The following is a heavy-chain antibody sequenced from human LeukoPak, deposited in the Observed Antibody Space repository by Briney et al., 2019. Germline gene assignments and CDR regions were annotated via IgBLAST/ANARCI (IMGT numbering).Heavy chain of an antibody. CDR2: INSDGSST. J-gene: IGHJ4*02. CDR1: GFTFSSYW. CDR3: ARVLAAQRGFDY. D-gene: IGHD6-25*01. V-gene: IGHV3-74*01. Sequence: GGSLRLSCAASGFTFSSYWMHWVRQAPGKGLVWVSRINSDGSSTSYADSVKGRFTISRDNAKNTLYLQMNSLRAEDMAVYYCARVLAAQRGFDYWGQGTLVTVSS.